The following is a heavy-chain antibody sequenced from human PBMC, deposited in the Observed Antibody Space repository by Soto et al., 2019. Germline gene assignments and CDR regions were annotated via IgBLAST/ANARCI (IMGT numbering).Heavy chain of an antibody. CDR1: GGSFSRYF. CDR3: ARGLSVTNTFYYYDAMDV. D-gene: IGHD2-8*01. J-gene: IGHJ6*02. Sequence: SETLSLTCAVYGGSFSRYFWNWIRQPPGKGLEWIGEINHSGRTNYNPSLKSRVTISVDTSKNQFSLKLSSVTAADTAVYYCARGLSVTNTFYYYDAMDVWGQGTTVTVSS. V-gene: IGHV4-34*01. CDR2: INHSGRT.